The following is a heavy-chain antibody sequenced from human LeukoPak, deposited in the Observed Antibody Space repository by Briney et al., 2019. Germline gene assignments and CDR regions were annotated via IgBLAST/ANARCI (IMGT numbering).Heavy chain of an antibody. Sequence: GASVKVSCKGSDYSFTSYGISWVRQAPGQGLEWMGWISAYNGNTNYAQKLQGRVTMSTDTSTSTAYMELRSLRSDDTAVYYCARLGYYYDSSGYSGLDYWGQGTLVTVSS. V-gene: IGHV1-18*01. J-gene: IGHJ4*02. D-gene: IGHD3-22*01. CDR3: ARLGYYYDSSGYSGLDY. CDR2: ISAYNGNT. CDR1: DYSFTSYG.